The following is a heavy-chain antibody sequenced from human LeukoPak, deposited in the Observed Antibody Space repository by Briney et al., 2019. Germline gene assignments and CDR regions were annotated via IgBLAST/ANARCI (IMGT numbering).Heavy chain of an antibody. CDR1: GFTFSSYE. Sequence: GGSLRLSCSASGFTFSSYEMIWIRQPPGKGLEWVAHIISGGNTEYYADSVRGRFTVSRDNAKNSLYLHMSSLRAEDSAVYYCARDTVDGPFVTSLDYWSQGVRVIVSS. V-gene: IGHV3-48*03. D-gene: IGHD5-12*01. J-gene: IGHJ4*02. CDR2: IISGGNTE. CDR3: ARDTVDGPFVTSLDY.